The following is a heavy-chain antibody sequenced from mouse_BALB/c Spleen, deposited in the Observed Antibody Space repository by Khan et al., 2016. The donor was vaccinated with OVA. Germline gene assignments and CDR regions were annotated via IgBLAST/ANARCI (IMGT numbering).Heavy chain of an antibody. CDR1: GYSITSDYA. CDR2: ISYSGNT. CDR3: ARVYGGYFDY. J-gene: IGHJ2*02. Sequence: EVQLQESGPGLVKPSQSLSLTCTVTGYSITSDYAWNWIRQFPGNKLEWMGFISYSGNTKYNPSLKSRFSITRATTKNQFFLQLNSVTTEDTATYYCARVYGGYFDYWGQGTSLTVSS. D-gene: IGHD1-1*01. V-gene: IGHV3-2*02.